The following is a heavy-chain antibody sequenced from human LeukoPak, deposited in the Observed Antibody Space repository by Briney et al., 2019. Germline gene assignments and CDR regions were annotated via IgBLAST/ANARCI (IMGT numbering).Heavy chain of an antibody. V-gene: IGHV4-61*02. CDR1: GGSISSGSYY. J-gene: IGHJ4*02. D-gene: IGHD3-3*01. Sequence: SQTLSLTCTVSGGSISSGSYYWSWIRQPAGKGLEWIGRIYTSGSTNYSPSLKSRVTISVDTSKNQFSLKLSSVTAADTAVYYCARAVYYDFWSGYFPYFDYWGQGTLVTVSS. CDR2: IYTSGST. CDR3: ARAVYYDFWSGYFPYFDY.